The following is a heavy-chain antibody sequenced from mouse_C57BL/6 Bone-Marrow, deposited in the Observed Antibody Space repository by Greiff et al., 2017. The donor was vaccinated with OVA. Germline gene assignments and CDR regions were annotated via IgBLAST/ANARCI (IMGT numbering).Heavy chain of an antibody. CDR1: GYTFTSYW. D-gene: IGHD3-2*02. CDR2: INPSNGGT. V-gene: IGHV1-53*01. Sequence: VQLQQPGTELVKPGASVKLSCKASGYTFTSYWMHWVKQRPGQGLEWIGNINPSNGGTNYNEKFKSKATLTVDKSSSTAYMQLSSLTSEDSAVYYCARSGETAHAWFAYWGQGTLVTVSA. J-gene: IGHJ3*01. CDR3: ARSGETAHAWFAY.